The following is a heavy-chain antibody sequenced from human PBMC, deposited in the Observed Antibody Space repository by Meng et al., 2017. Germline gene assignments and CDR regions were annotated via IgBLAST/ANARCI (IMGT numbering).Heavy chain of an antibody. CDR2: ISGSGGST. J-gene: IGHJ6*02. CDR1: GFTFSSYA. CDR3: AKGGLSSGWYDVFYYYYYGMD. Sequence: GESLKISCAASGFTFSSYAMSWVRQAPGKGLEWVSAISGSGGSTYYADSVKGRFTISRDNSKNTLYLQMNSLRAEDTAVYYCAKGGLSSGWYDVFYYYYYGMDWGQGTTVTVSS. D-gene: IGHD6-19*01. V-gene: IGHV3-23*01.